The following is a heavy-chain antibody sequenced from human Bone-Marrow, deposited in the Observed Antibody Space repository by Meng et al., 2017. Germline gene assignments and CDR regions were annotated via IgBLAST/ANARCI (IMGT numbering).Heavy chain of an antibody. V-gene: IGHV3-30*04. CDR3: AKTYWELYYYYYGMAV. CDR2: ISYDGSNK. J-gene: IGHJ6*01. CDR1: GFTFSSYV. Sequence: GGSLRLSCAASGFTFSSYVMHWVRQAPGKGLEWVAIISYDGSNKYYADSVKGRFTVSRDNSKHTLYLQMNSLRAEDTAVYYCAKTYWELYYYYYGMAVWGQGDTV. D-gene: IGHD1-7*01.